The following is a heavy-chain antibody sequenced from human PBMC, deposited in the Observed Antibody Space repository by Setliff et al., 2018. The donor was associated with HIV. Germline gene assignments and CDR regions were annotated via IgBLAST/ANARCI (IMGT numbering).Heavy chain of an antibody. J-gene: IGHJ4*02. Sequence: AASVKVSCKASGYTFTSYGISWVRQAPGQGLEWMGWISAYNGNTNSAQKLQGRVTMTTDTSTSTAYMELRSLRSDDTAVYYCARDRAGRYRIAAAGTDVFDYRGQGTLVTVSS. CDR2: ISAYNGNT. D-gene: IGHD6-13*01. V-gene: IGHV1-18*01. CDR1: GYTFTSYG. CDR3: ARDRAGRYRIAAAGTDVFDY.